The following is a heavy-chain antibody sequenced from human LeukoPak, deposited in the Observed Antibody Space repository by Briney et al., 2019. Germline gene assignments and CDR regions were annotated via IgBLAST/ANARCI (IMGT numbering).Heavy chain of an antibody. V-gene: IGHV5-51*01. CDR1: GYSFTSYW. J-gene: IGHJ4*02. Sequence: GEPLNISCTGSGYSFTSYWIGWVRQMPGKGLEWMGIIYPGDSDTRYSPSFQGHVTISADKSISTAYLQWSSLKASDTAMYYCARLRYYYDSSEPSYYFDYWGQGTLVTVSS. D-gene: IGHD3-22*01. CDR3: ARLRYYYDSSEPSYYFDY. CDR2: IYPGDSDT.